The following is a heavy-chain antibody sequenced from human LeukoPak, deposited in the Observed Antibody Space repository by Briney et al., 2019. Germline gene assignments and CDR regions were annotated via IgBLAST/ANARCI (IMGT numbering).Heavy chain of an antibody. Sequence: KSGGSLRLSCAASRFTFSSYSMNWVRQAPGKGLEWVSSISSSGSYIYYADSVKGRFTISRDNAKNSLYLQMNSLRAEDTAVYYCAELGITMIGGVWGKGTTVTISS. V-gene: IGHV3-21*01. J-gene: IGHJ6*04. D-gene: IGHD3-10*02. CDR3: AELGITMIGGV. CDR2: ISSSGSYI. CDR1: RFTFSSYS.